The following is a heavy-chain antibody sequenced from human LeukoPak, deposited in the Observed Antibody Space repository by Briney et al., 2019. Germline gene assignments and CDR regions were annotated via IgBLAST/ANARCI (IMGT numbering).Heavy chain of an antibody. J-gene: IGHJ3*02. CDR2: IYISGST. CDR3: ARGWVVAATSDAFDI. CDR1: GGSISSGSYY. Sequence: SETLSLTCTVSGGSISSGSYYWSWIRQPAGKGLEWIGRIYISGSTNYNPSLKSRVTISVDTSKNQFSLKLSSVTAADTAVYYCARGWVVAATSDAFDIWGQGTMVTVSS. D-gene: IGHD2-15*01. V-gene: IGHV4-61*02.